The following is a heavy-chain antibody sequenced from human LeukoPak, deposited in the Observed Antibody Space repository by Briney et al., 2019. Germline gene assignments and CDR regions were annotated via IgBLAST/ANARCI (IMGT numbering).Heavy chain of an antibody. V-gene: IGHV3-21*01. D-gene: IGHD2-15*01. CDR1: GFTFSSYS. J-gene: IGHJ6*02. CDR2: ISSSSSYI. Sequence: GGSLRLSCAASGFTFSSYSMNWVRRAPGKGLEWVSSISSSSSYIYYADSVKGRFTISRDNAKNSLYLQMNSLRAEDTAVYYCARAVVVVAATAYYYYGMDVWGQGTTVTVSS. CDR3: ARAVVVVAATAYYYYGMDV.